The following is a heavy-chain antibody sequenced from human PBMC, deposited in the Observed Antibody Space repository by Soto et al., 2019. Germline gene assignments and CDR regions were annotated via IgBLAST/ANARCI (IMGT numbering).Heavy chain of an antibody. CDR2: INAGNGNT. Sequence: ASVKVSCKASGYTFTSYAMHWVRQAPGQRLEWMGWINAGNGNTKYSQKLQGRVTFTKDTSASTAYMELSSLRSEDTAVYYCARRSAYCGADCYLYWGRG. V-gene: IGHV1-3*01. CDR3: ARRSAYCGADCYLY. D-gene: IGHD2-21*02. J-gene: IGHJ4*02. CDR1: GYTFTSYA.